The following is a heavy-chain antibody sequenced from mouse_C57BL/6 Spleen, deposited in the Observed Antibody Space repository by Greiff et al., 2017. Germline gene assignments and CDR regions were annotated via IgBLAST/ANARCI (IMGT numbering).Heavy chain of an antibody. J-gene: IGHJ1*03. CDR3: ARSNWDGYFEV. V-gene: IGHV1-76*01. CDR2: IYPGSGNT. D-gene: IGHD4-1*01. CDR1: GYTFTDYY. Sequence: QVQLQQSGAELVRPGASVKLSCKASGYTFTDYYINWVKQRPGQGLEWTARIYPGSGNTYYNEKFKGKATLTAEKSSSTAYMQRSSLTSEDSAVYGCARSNWDGYFEVWGTGTTVTAST.